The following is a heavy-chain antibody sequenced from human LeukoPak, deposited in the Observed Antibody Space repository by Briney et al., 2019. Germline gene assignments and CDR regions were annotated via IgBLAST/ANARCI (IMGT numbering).Heavy chain of an antibody. CDR1: GGSISSYY. CDR3: ARVLGSSEDYVWGSYRF. V-gene: IGHV4-59*01. CDR2: IYYSGST. J-gene: IGHJ4*02. Sequence: SETLSLTCTVSGGSISSYYWSWIRQPPGKGLEWIGYIYYSGSTNYNPSLKSRVTISVDTSKNQFSLKLSSVTAADTAVYYCARVLGSSEDYVWGSYRFWGQGTLVTVSS. D-gene: IGHD3-16*02.